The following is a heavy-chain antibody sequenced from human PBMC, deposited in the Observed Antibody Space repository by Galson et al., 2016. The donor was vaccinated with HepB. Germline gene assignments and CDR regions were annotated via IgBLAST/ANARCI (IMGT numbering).Heavy chain of an antibody. CDR1: GFTFSRYD. J-gene: IGHJ6*02. CDR2: IGTAGDT. CDR3: ARDGGGTGGYYYYAMDV. V-gene: IGHV3-13*01. Sequence: SLRLPCAASGFTFSRYDMHWVRHVTGKGLEWVSAIGTAGDTYYPGSVKGRFTISRENAKNSLYLQMNNLRDEDTAVYYCARDGGGTGGYYYYAMDVWGQGTMVTVSS. D-gene: IGHD1-14*01.